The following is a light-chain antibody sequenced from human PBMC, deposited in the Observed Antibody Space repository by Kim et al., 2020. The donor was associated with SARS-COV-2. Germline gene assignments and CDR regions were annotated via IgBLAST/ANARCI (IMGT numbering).Light chain of an antibody. V-gene: IGKV3-20*01. CDR3: RQYSSSPVP. J-gene: IGKJ2*01. CDR1: QTVRSSY. CDR2: GAS. Sequence: EIVLTQSPGTLSLSPGERATLSCRASQTVRSSYLAWYQQKPGQAPRLLIYGASSRPTVIPDGFSGSGSGTGFTLIISRLEPEVFAVYYCRQYSSSPVPFGQGTRLEI.